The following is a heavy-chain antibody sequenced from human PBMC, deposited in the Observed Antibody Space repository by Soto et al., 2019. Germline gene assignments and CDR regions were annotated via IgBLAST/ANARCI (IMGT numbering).Heavy chain of an antibody. CDR1: GDSISSSSLY. J-gene: IGHJ1*01. D-gene: IGHD1-26*01. Sequence: QLQLQESGPGLVKPSETVSLTCTVSGDSISSSSLYWGWIRQPPGKGLEWIGSIYNSGKTYYSPSLECRVTLSRDTSNNQSSLKLISVTAADTAVYYCARHASNSGSYSEYFQYWGQGTLVAVSS. V-gene: IGHV4-39*01. CDR3: ARHASNSGSYSEYFQY. CDR2: IYNSGKT.